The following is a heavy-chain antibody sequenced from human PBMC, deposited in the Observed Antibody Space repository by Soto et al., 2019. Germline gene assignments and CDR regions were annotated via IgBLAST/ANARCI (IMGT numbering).Heavy chain of an antibody. CDR3: AREDILGTRSFDY. D-gene: IGHD1-26*01. CDR2: ISSNSVTI. V-gene: IGHV3-48*02. Sequence: VGSLRLSCGASGLIFSKYSMNWVRQAPGKGLEWLSYISSNSVTIYYADSVRGRFTIFRDNAKNSLYLQMNSLRDEDTAVYYCAREDILGTRSFDYWGQGALVTVSS. J-gene: IGHJ4*02. CDR1: GLIFSKYS.